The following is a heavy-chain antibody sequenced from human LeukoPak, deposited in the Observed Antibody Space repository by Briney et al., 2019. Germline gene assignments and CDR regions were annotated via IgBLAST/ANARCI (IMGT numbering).Heavy chain of an antibody. CDR3: ARGRKGLLSYYMGV. V-gene: IGHV1-8*03. D-gene: IGHD2/OR15-2a*01. CDR1: GYTFTSYD. J-gene: IGHJ6*03. Sequence: GASVKVSCKASGYTFTSYDINWVRQATGQGLEWMGWMNPNSGNTGYAQKFQGRVTITRNTSISTAYMELSSLRSEDTAVYYCARGRKGLLSYYMGVWGKGTTVTVSS. CDR2: MNPNSGNT.